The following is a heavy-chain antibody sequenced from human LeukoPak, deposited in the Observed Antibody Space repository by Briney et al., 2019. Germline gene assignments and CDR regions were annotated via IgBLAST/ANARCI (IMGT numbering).Heavy chain of an antibody. V-gene: IGHV3-30*18. J-gene: IGHJ6*02. CDR2: ISYDGSNK. Sequence: GGSLRLSCAASGFTFSSYGMHWVRQAPGKGLEGVAVISYDGSNKYYADSVKGRFTISRDNSKNTLYLQMNSLRAEDTAVYYCAKDMGTIFGVVTNYYYYGMDVWGQGTTVTVSS. D-gene: IGHD3-3*01. CDR3: AKDMGTIFGVVTNYYYYGMDV. CDR1: GFTFSSYG.